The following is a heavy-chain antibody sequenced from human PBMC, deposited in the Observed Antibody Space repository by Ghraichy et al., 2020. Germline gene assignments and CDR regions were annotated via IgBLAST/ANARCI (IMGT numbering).Heavy chain of an antibody. CDR1: GGSISSYY. CDR2: IYTSGST. J-gene: IGHJ5*02. Sequence: SETLSLTCTVSGGSISSYYWSWIRQPAGKGLEWIGRIYTSGSTNYNPSLKSRVTMSVDTSKNQFFLKLSSVTAADTAVYYCARECGRLTLNWFDPWGQGTLVTVSS. D-gene: IGHD2-21*01. CDR3: ARECGRLTLNWFDP. V-gene: IGHV4-4*07.